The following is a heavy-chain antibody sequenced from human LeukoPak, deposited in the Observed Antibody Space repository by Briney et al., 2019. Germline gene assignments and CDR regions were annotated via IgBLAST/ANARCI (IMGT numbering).Heavy chain of an antibody. J-gene: IGHJ4*02. CDR2: ISSSGSTI. D-gene: IGHD2-2*01. CDR1: GFTFGDYA. V-gene: IGHV3-11*01. Sequence: PGGSLRLSCTASGFTFGDYAMSWIRQAPGKGLEWVSYISSSGSTIYYADSVKGRFTISRDNAKNSLYLQMNSLRAEDTAVYYCARGAGRYCSSTSCYRPYYFDYWGQGTLVTVSS. CDR3: ARGAGRYCSSTSCYRPYYFDY.